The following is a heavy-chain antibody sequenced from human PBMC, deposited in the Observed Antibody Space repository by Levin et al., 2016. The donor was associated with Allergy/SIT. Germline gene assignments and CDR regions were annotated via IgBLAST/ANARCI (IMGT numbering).Heavy chain of an antibody. Sequence: SETLSLTCTVSGDSITSGDNYWSWIRQSPGKGLEWIGYIYYTGSTHYNPSLKSRVVFSVDTSKNQFSLKLTSVTAADTAMYYCATYCSSTDCYRFAGLDTFDIWGQGTMVTVSS. J-gene: IGHJ3*02. CDR2: IYYTGST. D-gene: IGHD2-2*01. V-gene: IGHV4-30-4*01. CDR1: GDSITSGDNY. CDR3: ATYCSSTDCYRFAGLDTFDI.